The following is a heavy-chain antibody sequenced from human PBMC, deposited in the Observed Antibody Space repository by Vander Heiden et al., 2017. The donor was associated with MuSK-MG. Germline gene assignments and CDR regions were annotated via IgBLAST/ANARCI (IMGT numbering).Heavy chain of an antibody. CDR1: GFTFSSYA. J-gene: IGHJ4*02. V-gene: IGHV3-23*01. D-gene: IGHD3-22*01. CDR3: ANSRKTYDSSGYSYY. CDR2: ISGSGGST. Sequence: EVQLLESGGGLVQPGGSLRLSCAASGFTFSSYAMSWVRQAPGKGLEWVSAISGSGGSTYYADSVKGRFTISRDNSKNTLYLQMNSLRAEDTAVYYCANSRKTYDSSGYSYYWGQGTLVTVAS.